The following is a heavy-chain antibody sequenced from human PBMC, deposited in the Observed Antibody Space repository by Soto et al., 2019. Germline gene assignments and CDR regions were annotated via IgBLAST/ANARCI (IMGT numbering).Heavy chain of an antibody. D-gene: IGHD3-10*01. CDR3: ARPRSLAGGIDY. V-gene: IGHV3-30-3*01. CDR2: ISYDGSNK. J-gene: IGHJ4*02. CDR1: GFTLSSYA. Sequence: GGSLRLSCAASGFTLSSYAMHWVRQAPGKGLEWVAVISYDGSNKYYADSVKGRFTISRDNSKNTLYLQMNSLRAEDTAVYYCARPRSLAGGIDYWGQGTLVTVSS.